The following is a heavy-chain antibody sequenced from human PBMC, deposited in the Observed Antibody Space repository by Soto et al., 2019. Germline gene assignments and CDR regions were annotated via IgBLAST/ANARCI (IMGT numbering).Heavy chain of an antibody. CDR3: ARDAPNYDSLTGPHYFDY. CDR1: GGSISSGGYY. D-gene: IGHD3-9*01. V-gene: IGHV4-31*03. J-gene: IGHJ4*02. CDR2: IYYSGST. Sequence: QVQLQESGPGLVKPSQTLSLTCTVSGGSISSGGYYWSWIRQHPGKGLEWIGYIYYSGSTYYNPSLKSRVTISGDTSKNQFSLKLSSVTAADTAVYYCARDAPNYDSLTGPHYFDYWGQGTLVTVSS.